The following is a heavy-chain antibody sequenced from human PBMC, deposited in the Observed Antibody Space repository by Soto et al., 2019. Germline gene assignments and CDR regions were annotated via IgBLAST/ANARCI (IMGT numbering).Heavy chain of an antibody. D-gene: IGHD4-4*01. V-gene: IGHV3-43*01. CDR1: GFTFDDYT. J-gene: IGHJ6*02. Sequence: PGGSLRLSCAASGFTFDDYTMHWVRQAPGKGLEWVSLISWDGGSTYYADSVKGRFTISRDNSKNSLYLQMNSLRTEDTALYYCAKDSRLTVTTPYGMDVWGQGPRSPS. CDR3: AKDSRLTVTTPYGMDV. CDR2: ISWDGGST.